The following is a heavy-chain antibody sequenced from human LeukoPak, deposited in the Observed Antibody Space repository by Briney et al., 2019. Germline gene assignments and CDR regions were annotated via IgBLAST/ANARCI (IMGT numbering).Heavy chain of an antibody. CDR2: IRSDGSDT. CDR1: GFTFSDTW. D-gene: IGHD6-13*01. CDR3: AKGGQGAAAGTFDY. Sequence: PGGSLRLSCAASGFTFSDTWMHWVRQAPGKGLVWVSRIRSDGSDTRYAESVKGRFTISRDNAKNTLYLQMNSLRAEDTALYYCAKGGQGAAAGTFDYWGQGTLVTVSS. V-gene: IGHV3-74*01. J-gene: IGHJ4*02.